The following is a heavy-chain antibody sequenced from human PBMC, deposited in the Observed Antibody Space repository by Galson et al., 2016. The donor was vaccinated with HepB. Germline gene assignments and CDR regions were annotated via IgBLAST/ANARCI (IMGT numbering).Heavy chain of an antibody. V-gene: IGHV1-8*01. D-gene: IGHD3-10*01. CDR1: GYTFTSYD. CDR2: MNSNSGNT. Sequence: SVKVSCKASGYTFTSYDINWVRQATGQGLEWMGWMNSNSGNTVYAQKFQGRLTMTRNTSISTAYMELSSLTSGDTAIYFCARGRGTFGYWGQGSRVTVSS. CDR3: ARGRGTFGY. J-gene: IGHJ4*02.